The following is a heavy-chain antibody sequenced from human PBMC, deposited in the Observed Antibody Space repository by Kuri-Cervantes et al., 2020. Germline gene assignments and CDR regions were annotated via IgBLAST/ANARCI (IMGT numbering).Heavy chain of an antibody. CDR1: GFTFSSYG. J-gene: IGHJ4*02. V-gene: IGHV3-30*03. CDR2: ISYDGSNK. CDR3: AREPSLKTGSPLRY. Sequence: GESLKISCAASGFTFSSYGMHWVRQAPGKGLEWVAVISYDGSNKYYAEPVKGRFTISRDNAKSSLYLQMNSLRDEDTAVYYCAREPSLKTGSPLRYWGQGTQVTVSS. D-gene: IGHD3-9*01.